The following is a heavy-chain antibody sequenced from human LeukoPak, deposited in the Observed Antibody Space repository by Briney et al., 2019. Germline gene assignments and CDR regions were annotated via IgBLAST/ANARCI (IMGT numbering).Heavy chain of an antibody. CDR3: ASPTIFGVVIYY. D-gene: IGHD3-3*01. CDR2: LGISGDYS. J-gene: IGHJ4*02. Sequence: PGGSLRLSCVAYEFILSRYAVSWVRQAPGKGLQWVSSLGISGDYSWYAGSVKGRFTISRDNAKNSLYLQMNSLRAEDTAVYYCASPTIFGVVIYYWGQGTLVTVSS. V-gene: IGHV3-21*01. CDR1: EFILSRYA.